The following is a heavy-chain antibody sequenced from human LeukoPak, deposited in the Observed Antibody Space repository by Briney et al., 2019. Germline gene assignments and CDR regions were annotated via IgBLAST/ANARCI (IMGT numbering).Heavy chain of an antibody. V-gene: IGHV1-69*04. D-gene: IGHD2-2*01. J-gene: IGHJ6*02. CDR3: AREGEYCSSTSCPYYYYYGMDV. CDR2: IIPILGIA. Sequence: SVKVSCKASGGTFSSYAISWVRQAPGQRLEWMGRIIPILGIANYAQKFQGRVTITADKSTRTAYMELSSLRSEDTAVYYCAREGEYCSSTSCPYYYYYGMDVWGQGTTVTVSS. CDR1: GGTFSSYA.